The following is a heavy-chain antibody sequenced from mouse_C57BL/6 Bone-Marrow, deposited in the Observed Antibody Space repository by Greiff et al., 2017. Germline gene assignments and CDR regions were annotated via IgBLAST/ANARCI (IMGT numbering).Heavy chain of an antibody. CDR1: GYTFTDYE. Sequence: VKLMESGAELVRPGASVTLSCKASGYTFTDYEMHWVKQTPVHGLEWIGAIDPGTGGTAYNQKFKGKAILTADKSSSTAYMELRSLTSEDSAVYYCTRVNTTVAPYYFDYWGQGTTLTVSS. CDR3: TRVNTTVAPYYFDY. D-gene: IGHD1-1*01. CDR2: IDPGTGGT. J-gene: IGHJ2*01. V-gene: IGHV1-15*01.